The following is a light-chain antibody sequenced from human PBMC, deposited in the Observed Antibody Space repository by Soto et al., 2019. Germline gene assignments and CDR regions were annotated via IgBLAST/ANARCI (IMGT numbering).Light chain of an antibody. CDR1: SSDVGGYKY. CDR3: CSYAGTYTWV. Sequence: HSVLTQPRSVSGSLGKSVTISCTGTSSDVGGYKYVSWYQQHPGKAPKLMIYDVSKRPSGVPDRFSGSKSGNTASLTISGLQGEDEADYYCCSYAGTYTWVFGGGTKLTVL. CDR2: DVS. J-gene: IGLJ3*02. V-gene: IGLV2-11*01.